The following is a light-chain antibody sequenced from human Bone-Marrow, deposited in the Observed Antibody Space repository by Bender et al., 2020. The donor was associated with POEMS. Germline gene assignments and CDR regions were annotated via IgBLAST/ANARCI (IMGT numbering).Light chain of an antibody. V-gene: IGLV2-14*03. CDR3: QSYDNSLGGWV. CDR2: DVN. Sequence: QSALTQPASVSGSPGQSITFSCTGTASDIGSYNFVSWYQQHPGKAPKLVIYDVNNRPSGVPDRFSGSKSGTSASLAITGLQAEDEGDYYCQSYDNSLGGWVFGGGTKLTVL. J-gene: IGLJ3*02. CDR1: ASDIGSYNF.